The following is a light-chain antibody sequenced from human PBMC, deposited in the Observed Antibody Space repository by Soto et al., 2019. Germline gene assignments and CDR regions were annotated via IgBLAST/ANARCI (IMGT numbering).Light chain of an antibody. CDR2: AAS. CDR1: QSISTN. CDR3: QQSYSTPT. Sequence: DIQMTQSPLSLSASVGDRVTITCRASQSISTNLNWYQQKPGKAPNLLIYAASSLQSGVPSRVSGSGSGTDFALTICSLQPEDFATYYCQQSYSTPTFGQGTRLEIK. V-gene: IGKV1-39*01. J-gene: IGKJ5*01.